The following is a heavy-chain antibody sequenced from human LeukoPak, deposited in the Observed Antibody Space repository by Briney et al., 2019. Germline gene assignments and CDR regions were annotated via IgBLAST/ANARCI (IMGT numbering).Heavy chain of an antibody. J-gene: IGHJ5*02. CDR3: AREDIPMVRGKGFDP. CDR1: GGSFGGYY. CDR2: INHSGST. V-gene: IGHV4-34*01. Sequence: PSETLSLTCAVYGGSFGGYYWSWIRQPPGKGLEWIGEINHSGSTNYNPSLKSRVTISVDTSKNQFSLKLSSVTAADMAVYYCAREDIPMVRGKGFDPWGQGTLVTVSS. D-gene: IGHD3-10*01.